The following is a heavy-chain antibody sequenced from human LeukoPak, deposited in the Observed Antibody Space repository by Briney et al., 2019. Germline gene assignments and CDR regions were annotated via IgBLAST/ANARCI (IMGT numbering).Heavy chain of an antibody. Sequence: ASVKVSCKASGGTFSSYAISWVRQAPGQGLEWMGRIIPILGIANYAQKFQGRVTITADKSTSTAYMELSSLRSEDTAVYYCANAIFKGSYRSEYWGQGTLVTVSS. D-gene: IGHD3-16*02. CDR1: GGTFSSYA. CDR2: IIPILGIA. V-gene: IGHV1-69*04. CDR3: ANAIFKGSYRSEY. J-gene: IGHJ4*02.